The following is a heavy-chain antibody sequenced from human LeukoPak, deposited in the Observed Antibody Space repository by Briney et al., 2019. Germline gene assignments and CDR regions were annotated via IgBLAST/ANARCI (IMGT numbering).Heavy chain of an antibody. CDR2: IYSGGST. V-gene: IGHV3-66*02. CDR3: ARDSNYYYDSSGQIF. CDR1: GFTFSSYS. D-gene: IGHD3-22*01. Sequence: GGSLRLSCAASGFTFSSYSMNWVRQAPGKGLEWVSVIYSGGSTYYADSVKGRFTISRDNSKNTLYLQMNSLRAEDTAVYYCARDSNYYYDSSGQIFWGQGTLVTVSS. J-gene: IGHJ4*02.